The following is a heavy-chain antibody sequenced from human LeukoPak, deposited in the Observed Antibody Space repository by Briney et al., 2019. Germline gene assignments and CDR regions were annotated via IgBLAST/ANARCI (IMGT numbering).Heavy chain of an antibody. V-gene: IGHV5-51*01. CDR2: SYPGDSDT. J-gene: IGHJ4*02. CDR1: GYSFTSYW. D-gene: IGHD6-13*01. CDR3: ARPSYSSSWLPFDY. Sequence: GESLKISCKGSGYSFTSYWIGWVRQMPGKGLEWMGISYPGDSDTRSSPSFQGQVTISADKSISTTYLQWSSLKASDTAMYYWARPSYSSSWLPFDYWGQGTLVTVSS.